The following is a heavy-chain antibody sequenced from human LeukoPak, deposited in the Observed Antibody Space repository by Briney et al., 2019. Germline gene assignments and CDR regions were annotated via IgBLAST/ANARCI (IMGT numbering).Heavy chain of an antibody. D-gene: IGHD6-19*01. CDR3: ARHDAGKWLPYFDY. Sequence: PSETLSLTCTVSGGSISSYYWSWIRQPAGKGLEWIGRIYTSGSTNYNPSLKSRVTISVDTSKNQFSLKLSSVTAADTAVYYCARHDAGKWLPYFDYWGRGTLVTVSS. CDR2: IYTSGST. CDR1: GGSISSYY. V-gene: IGHV4-4*07. J-gene: IGHJ4*02.